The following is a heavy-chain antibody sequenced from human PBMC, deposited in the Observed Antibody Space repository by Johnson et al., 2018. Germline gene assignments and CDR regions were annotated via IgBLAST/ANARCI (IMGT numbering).Heavy chain of an antibody. D-gene: IGHD3-3*01. J-gene: IGHJ6*02. CDR1: GFTFSSYG. CDR2: ISYDGSNK. CDR3: ARDPAIGVAIALYGMDV. V-gene: IGHV3-30*03. Sequence: QVQLVESGGGVVQPGRSLRLSCAASGFTFSSYGMYWVRQAPGKGLEWVAVISYDGSNKYYADSVKGRFTISRDNSKNTLYLQMNSLRAEDTAVYYCARDPAIGVAIALYGMDVWGQGTTVTVSS.